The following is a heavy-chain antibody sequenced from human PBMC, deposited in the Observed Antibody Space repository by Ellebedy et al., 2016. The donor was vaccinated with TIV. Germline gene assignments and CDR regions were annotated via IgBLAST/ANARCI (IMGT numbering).Heavy chain of an antibody. J-gene: IGHJ4*02. CDR1: GFTFSSYW. CDR3: ARDRPGDKFFFDS. D-gene: IGHD2-21*01. CDR2: IKHDGSET. Sequence: PGGSLRLSCAASGFTFSSYWMSWVRQAPGKGLEWVANIKHDGSETYYVDSLKGRFTISRDNAKNSLYLQMNSLRAEDTAVYYCARDRPGDKFFFDSWGQGTLVTVSS. V-gene: IGHV3-7*01.